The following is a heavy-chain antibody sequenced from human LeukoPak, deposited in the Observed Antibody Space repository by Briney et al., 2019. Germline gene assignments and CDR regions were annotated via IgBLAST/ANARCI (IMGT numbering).Heavy chain of an antibody. J-gene: IGHJ5*02. CDR2: ISWNSGSI. V-gene: IGHV3-9*01. CDR3: ARGIAVAP. CDR1: GFTFDDYA. Sequence: GGSLRLSCAASGFTFDDYAMHWVRQAPGRGLEWVSGISWNSGSIGYADSVKGRFTISRDNAKNTLYLQMNSLRAEDTAVYYCARGIAVAPWGQGTLVTVSS. D-gene: IGHD6-19*01.